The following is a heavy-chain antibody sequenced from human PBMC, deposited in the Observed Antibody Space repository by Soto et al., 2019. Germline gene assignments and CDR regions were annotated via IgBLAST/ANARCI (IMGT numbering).Heavy chain of an antibody. CDR2: INHSGST. J-gene: IGHJ5*02. CDR1: GGSFSGYY. Sequence: ASETLSLTCAVYGGSFSGYYWSWIRQPPGKGLEWIGEINHSGSTNYNPSLKSRVTISADTSKNQFSLKLSSVTAADTAVYYCARADSGYDFGVSYNWFDPWGQGTLVTVSS. V-gene: IGHV4-34*01. CDR3: ARADSGYDFGVSYNWFDP. D-gene: IGHD5-12*01.